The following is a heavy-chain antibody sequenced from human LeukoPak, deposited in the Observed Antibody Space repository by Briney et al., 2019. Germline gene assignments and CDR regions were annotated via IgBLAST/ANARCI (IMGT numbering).Heavy chain of an antibody. Sequence: GGSLRLSCAASGFTFSSYSMNWVRQAPGKGLEWVSAISGSGGSTYYADSVKGRFTVSRDNSKRTLYLQMNSLRAEDTAVYYCVKVDDILTGYRWFGPWGQGTLVTVSS. CDR2: ISGSGGST. D-gene: IGHD3-9*01. CDR1: GFTFSSYS. J-gene: IGHJ5*02. CDR3: VKVDDILTGYRWFGP. V-gene: IGHV3-23*01.